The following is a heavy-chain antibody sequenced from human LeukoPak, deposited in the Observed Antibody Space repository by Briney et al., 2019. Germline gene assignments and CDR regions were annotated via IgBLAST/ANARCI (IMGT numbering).Heavy chain of an antibody. Sequence: GGSLRLSCAAPGFTFSSYSMNWVRQAPGKGLEWVSSISSSSSYIYYADSVKGRFTISRDNAKNSLYLQMNSLRAEDTAVYYCARGGLRGATPDYWGQGTLVTVSS. D-gene: IGHD1-26*01. CDR2: ISSSSSYI. J-gene: IGHJ4*02. V-gene: IGHV3-21*01. CDR1: GFTFSSYS. CDR3: ARGGLRGATPDY.